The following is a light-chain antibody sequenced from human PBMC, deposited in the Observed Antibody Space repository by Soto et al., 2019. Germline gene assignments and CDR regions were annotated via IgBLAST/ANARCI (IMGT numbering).Light chain of an antibody. Sequence: EIAMTQSPATLSVSPGERATLSCRASQSISTELAWYQQIXXXPPRLLIYSASTRATGVPARFTGSGSGSEFTLTISGLQSEDFAIYYCQQGHNWPLTFGQGTRLEI. V-gene: IGKV3-15*01. J-gene: IGKJ2*01. CDR2: SAS. CDR3: QQGHNWPLT. CDR1: QSISTE.